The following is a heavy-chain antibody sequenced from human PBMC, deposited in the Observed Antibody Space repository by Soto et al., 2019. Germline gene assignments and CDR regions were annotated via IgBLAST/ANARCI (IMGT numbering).Heavy chain of an antibody. V-gene: IGHV4-34*01. CDR2: INHSGST. D-gene: IGHD2-15*01. Sequence: SETLSLTCAVYGGSFSGYYWSWIRQPPGKGLEWIGEINHSGSTNYNPSLKSRVTISVDTSKNQFSLKLSSVTAADTAVYYCARGEKLTKLGYCSGGSCYSGGTYGMDDWGQGTTVSVSS. CDR3: ARGEKLTKLGYCSGGSCYSGGTYGMDD. CDR1: GGSFSGYY. J-gene: IGHJ6*01.